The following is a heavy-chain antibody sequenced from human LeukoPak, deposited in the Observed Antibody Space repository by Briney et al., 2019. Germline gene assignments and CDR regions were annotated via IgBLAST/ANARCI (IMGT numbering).Heavy chain of an antibody. J-gene: IGHJ4*02. Sequence: SETLSLTCSVSGAFLSSYVWSSIRQPPGKGLGFSGFIHDTGRTVYIPSLQSRLGISLDMSKNQFPLKLLSVTAADTAVYSCARGGGGEGYRSTYFFDYWGLGTLVTVSS. CDR3: ARGGGGEGYRSTYFFDY. V-gene: IGHV4-59*01. D-gene: IGHD2-21*01. CDR2: IHDTGRT. CDR1: GAFLSSYV.